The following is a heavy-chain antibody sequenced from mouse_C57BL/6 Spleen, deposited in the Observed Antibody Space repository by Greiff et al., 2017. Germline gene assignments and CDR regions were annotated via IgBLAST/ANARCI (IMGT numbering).Heavy chain of an antibody. V-gene: IGHV1-22*01. D-gene: IGHD2-4*01. CDR1: GYTFTDYN. J-gene: IGHJ3*01. CDR3: ARYPPDSYDYGWFAY. CDR2: INPNNGGT. Sequence: EVQLQQSGPELVKPGASVKMSCKASGYTFTDYNMHWVKQSHGKSLEWIGYINPNNGGTSYNQKFKGKATLTVNKSSSTAYMELRSLTSEDSAVYYCARYPPDSYDYGWFAYWGQGTLVTVSA.